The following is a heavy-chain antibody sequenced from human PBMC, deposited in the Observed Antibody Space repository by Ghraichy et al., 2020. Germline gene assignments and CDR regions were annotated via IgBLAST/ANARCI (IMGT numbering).Heavy chain of an antibody. CDR1: GFTFSSYS. CDR3: ARGWVYGWYFYYGMDV. V-gene: IGHV3-21*01. Sequence: GESLNISCAASGFTFSSYSMDWVRQAPGKGLEWVSSITSSSKYIYYAGSVKGRFTISRDNAKNSLYLQMTSLRAEDTAVYYCARGWVYGWYFYYGMDVWGLGTTVSVSS. CDR2: ITSSSKYI. D-gene: IGHD3-10*01. J-gene: IGHJ6*02.